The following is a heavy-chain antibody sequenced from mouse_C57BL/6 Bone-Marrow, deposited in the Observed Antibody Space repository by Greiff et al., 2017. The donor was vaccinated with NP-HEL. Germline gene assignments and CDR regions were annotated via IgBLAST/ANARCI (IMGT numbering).Heavy chain of an antibody. Sequence: QVQLQQPGAELVRPGTSVKLSCKASGYTFTSYWMHWVKQRPGQGLEWIGVIDPSDSYTNYNQKFKGKATLTVDTSSSTAYMQLSSLTSEDSAVYYCARGALRRFDDWGQGTTLTVSS. CDR3: ARGALRRFDD. J-gene: IGHJ2*01. V-gene: IGHV1-59*01. CDR1: GYTFTSYW. D-gene: IGHD1-2*01. CDR2: IDPSDSYT.